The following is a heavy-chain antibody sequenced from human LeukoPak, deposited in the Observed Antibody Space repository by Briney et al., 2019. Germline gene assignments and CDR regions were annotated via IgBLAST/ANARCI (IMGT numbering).Heavy chain of an antibody. Sequence: GGSLRLSCAASGFIFSGFAMSWVRQGPGKGLEWVSAISGSGGSTYNADSGKGRFTISRDNSKNTLYLQMNSLRAEDTAVYYCAKSNSGSYYSLDNWGQRALVTVSS. CDR1: GFIFSGFA. D-gene: IGHD3-10*01. V-gene: IGHV3-23*01. J-gene: IGHJ4*02. CDR3: AKSNSGSYYSLDN. CDR2: ISGSGGST.